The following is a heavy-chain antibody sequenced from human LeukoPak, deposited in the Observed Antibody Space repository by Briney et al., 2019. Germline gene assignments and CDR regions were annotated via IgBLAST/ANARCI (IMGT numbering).Heavy chain of an antibody. V-gene: IGHV1-69*04. Sequence: SVKVSCKASGGTFSSYAISWVRQAPGQGLEWMGRIIPILGIANYAQKFQGRVTITADKSTSTAYMELSSLRSEDTAVYYCARQVYYYDSSGHFDYWGPGTLVTVSS. CDR1: GGTFSSYA. CDR3: ARQVYYYDSSGHFDY. D-gene: IGHD3-22*01. CDR2: IIPILGIA. J-gene: IGHJ4*02.